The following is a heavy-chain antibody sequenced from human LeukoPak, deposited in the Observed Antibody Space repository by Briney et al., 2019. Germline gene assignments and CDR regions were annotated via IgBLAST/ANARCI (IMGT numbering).Heavy chain of an antibody. V-gene: IGHV4-30-4*01. Sequence: PSETLSLTCTVSGGSISSGDYYWSWIRQPPGKGLEWIGYIYYSGSTYYNPSLKSRVTISVDTSKNQFSLKLSSVTAADTAVYYCARVLLFGDLYYFDYWGQGTLVTVSS. J-gene: IGHJ4*02. CDR2: IYYSGST. CDR3: ARVLLFGDLYYFDY. CDR1: GGSISSGDYY. D-gene: IGHD3-10*01.